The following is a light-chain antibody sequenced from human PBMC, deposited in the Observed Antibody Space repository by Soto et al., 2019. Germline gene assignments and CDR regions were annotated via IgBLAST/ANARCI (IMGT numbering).Light chain of an antibody. CDR3: SSYISSSTPSYV. J-gene: IGLJ1*01. Sequence: QSVLAQPASLSGSPGQSITISCTGTSSDVGGYDLVSWYQHHPLKAPKLIIFEVTNRPSGVSNRFSGSKSGNTASLTISGLQPDDEAAYYCSSYISSSTPSYVFGTGTKLTVL. V-gene: IGLV2-14*02. CDR1: SSDVGGYDL. CDR2: EVT.